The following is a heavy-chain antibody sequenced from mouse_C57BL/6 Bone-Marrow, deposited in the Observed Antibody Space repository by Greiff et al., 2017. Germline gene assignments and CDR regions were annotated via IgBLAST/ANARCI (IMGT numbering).Heavy chain of an antibody. D-gene: IGHD1-1*01. V-gene: IGHV1-20*01. CDR2: INPYNGDT. Sequence: VHVKQSGPELVKPGDSVKISCKASGYSFTGYFMNWVMQSHGKSLEWIGRINPYNGDTFYNQKFKGKATLTVDKSSSTAHMELRSLTSEDSAVYYCARPLLFYSSSGYAMDYWGQGTSVTVSS. CDR3: ARPLLFYSSSGYAMDY. J-gene: IGHJ4*01. CDR1: GYSFTGYF.